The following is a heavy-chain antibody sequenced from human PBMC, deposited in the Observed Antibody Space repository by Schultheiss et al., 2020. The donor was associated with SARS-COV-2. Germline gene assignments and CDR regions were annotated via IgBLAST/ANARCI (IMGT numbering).Heavy chain of an antibody. J-gene: IGHJ4*02. CDR2: IYYSGST. D-gene: IGHD6-6*01. Sequence: SETLSLTCTVSGGSISSGGYYWSWIRQPPGKGLEWIGYIYYSGSTNYNPSLKSRVTISVDTSKNQFSLKLSSVTAADTAVYYCARSYVYSSSSTMGFDYWGQGTLVTVSS. V-gene: IGHV4-61*08. CDR3: ARSYVYSSSSTMGFDY. CDR1: GGSISSGGYY.